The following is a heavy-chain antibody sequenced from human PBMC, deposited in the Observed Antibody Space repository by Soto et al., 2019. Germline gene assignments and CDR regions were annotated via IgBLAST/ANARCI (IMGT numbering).Heavy chain of an antibody. V-gene: IGHV4-34*01. D-gene: IGHD1-20*01. CDR2: INHSGST. CDR3: ARGAYNWNPDY. J-gene: IGHJ4*02. Sequence: QVQLQQWGAGLLTPSETLSLTCAVYGGSFSGYFWSWIRQPPGKGLEWIGEINHSGSTNYTPSLKSRVTIAVDTSKNQFTLKLSSVTAADKAVDDWARGAYNWNPDYWGQGTLVTVSS. CDR1: GGSFSGYF.